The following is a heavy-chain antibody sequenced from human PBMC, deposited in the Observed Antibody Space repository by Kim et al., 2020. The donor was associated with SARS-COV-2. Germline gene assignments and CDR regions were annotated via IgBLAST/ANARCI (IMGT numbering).Heavy chain of an antibody. CDR3: ARAGVGATEASYYYYGMDV. CDR1: GDSVSSNSAA. J-gene: IGHJ6*02. D-gene: IGHD1-26*01. V-gene: IGHV6-1*01. Sequence: SQTLSLTCAISGDSVSSNSAAWNWIRQSPSRGLEWLGRTYYRSKWYNDYAVSVKSRITINPDTSKNQFSLQLNSVTPEDTAVYYCARAGVGATEASYYYYGMDVWGQGTTVTVSS. CDR2: TYYRSKWYN.